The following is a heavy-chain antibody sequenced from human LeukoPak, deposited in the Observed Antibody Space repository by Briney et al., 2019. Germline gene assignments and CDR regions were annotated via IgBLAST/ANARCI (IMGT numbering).Heavy chain of an antibody. CDR3: ARDQAGIYRPKNDY. V-gene: IGHV3-48*03. J-gene: IGHJ4*02. Sequence: GGSLRLSCAASGFTFSSYAMNWVRQAPGKGLEWVSYISSSGSTIYYADSVKGRFTISRDNAKNSLYLQMNSLRAEDTAVYYCARDQAGIYRPKNDYWGQGTLVTVSS. CDR1: GFTFSSYA. D-gene: IGHD2/OR15-2a*01. CDR2: ISSSGSTI.